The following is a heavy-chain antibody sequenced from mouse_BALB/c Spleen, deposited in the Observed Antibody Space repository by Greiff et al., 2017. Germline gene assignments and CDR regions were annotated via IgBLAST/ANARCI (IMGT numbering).Heavy chain of an antibody. Sequence: EVMLVESGGGLVQPGGSRKLSCAASGFTFSSFGMHWVRQAPEKGLEWVAYISSGSSTIYYADTVKGRFTISRDNPKNTLFLQMTSLRSEDTAMYYCASLLFVMDYWGQGTSVTVSS. D-gene: IGHD2-10*01. CDR1: GFTFSSFG. J-gene: IGHJ4*01. CDR2: ISSGSSTI. CDR3: ASLLFVMDY. V-gene: IGHV5-17*02.